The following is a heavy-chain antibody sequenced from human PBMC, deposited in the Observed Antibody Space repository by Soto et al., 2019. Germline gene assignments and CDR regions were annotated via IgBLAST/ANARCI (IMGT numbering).Heavy chain of an antibody. CDR1: GGSISSGGYY. J-gene: IGHJ4*02. CDR3: ARAPKYYDFWSGYYSGVYFDY. Sequence: LSLTCTVSGGSISSGGYYRSWIRQHPGKGLEWIGYIYYSGSTYYNPSLKSRVTISVDTSKNQFSLKLSSVTAADTAVYYCARAPKYYDFWSGYYSGVYFDYWGQGTLVTVSS. CDR2: IYYSGST. D-gene: IGHD3-3*01. V-gene: IGHV4-31*03.